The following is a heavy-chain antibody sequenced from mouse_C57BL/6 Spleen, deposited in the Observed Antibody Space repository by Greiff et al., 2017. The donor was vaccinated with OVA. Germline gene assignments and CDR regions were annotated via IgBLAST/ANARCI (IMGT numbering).Heavy chain of an antibody. CDR3: TRWENSNYVGY. Sequence: EVQLQQSGTVLARPGASVKMSCKTSGYTFTSYWMHWVKQRPGQGLEWIGAIYPGNSDTSYNQKFKGKAKLTAVTSASTAYMGLSSLTNEDSAVYYCTRWENSNYVGYWGQGTTLTVSS. D-gene: IGHD2-5*01. J-gene: IGHJ2*01. CDR2: IYPGNSDT. V-gene: IGHV1-5*01. CDR1: GYTFTSYW.